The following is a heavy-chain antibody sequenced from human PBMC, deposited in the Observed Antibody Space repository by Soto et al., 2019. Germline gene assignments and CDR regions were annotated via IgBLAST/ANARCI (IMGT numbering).Heavy chain of an antibody. CDR2: ISATGGGT. CDR1: GFKFSNYA. CDR3: AKDRRAGGKSALYFDF. D-gene: IGHD3-16*01. V-gene: IGHV3-23*01. J-gene: IGHJ5*01. Sequence: PGGSLRLSCAASGFKFSNYAMSWVRQAPGKGLEWVSLISATGGGTYYADSVKGRFTISRDNSHNTLYLQVHSLTAEDTAVYYCAKDRRAGGKSALYFDFWGEGAQDTVSS.